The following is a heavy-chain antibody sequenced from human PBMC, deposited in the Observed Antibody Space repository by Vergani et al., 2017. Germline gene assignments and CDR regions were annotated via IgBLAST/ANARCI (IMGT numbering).Heavy chain of an antibody. D-gene: IGHD4-17*01. V-gene: IGHV4-61*02. J-gene: IGHJ3*02. CDR3: ASATVDAFDI. CDR2: IYTSGST. CDR1: GGSISSGSYY. Sequence: QVQLQESGPGLVKPSQTLSLTCTVSGGSISSGSYYWSWIRQPAGKGLEWIGRIYTSGSTNYNPPLKSRVTISVDTSKNQFSLKLSSVPAADTAVYYCASATVDAFDIWGQGTMVTVSS.